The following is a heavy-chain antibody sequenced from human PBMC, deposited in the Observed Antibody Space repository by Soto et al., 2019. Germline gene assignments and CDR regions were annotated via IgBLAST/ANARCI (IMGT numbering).Heavy chain of an antibody. CDR2: IYYSGST. D-gene: IGHD1-26*01. CDR3: ASSYSGSYHTTFLFDY. J-gene: IGHJ4*02. V-gene: IGHV4-59*01. CDR1: GGSISSYY. Sequence: PSETLSLTCTVSGGSISSYYWSWIRQPPGKGLEWIGYIYYSGSTNYNPSLKSRVTISVDTSKNQFSLKLSSVTAADTAVYYCASSYSGSYHTTFLFDYWGQGTLVTVSS.